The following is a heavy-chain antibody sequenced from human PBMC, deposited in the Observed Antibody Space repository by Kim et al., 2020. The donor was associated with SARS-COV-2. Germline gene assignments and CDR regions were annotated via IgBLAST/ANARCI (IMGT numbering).Heavy chain of an antibody. CDR3: ARGGGRYDILTGYYMRAVGAFDI. CDR2: IYYSGST. D-gene: IGHD3-9*01. CDR1: GGSISSYY. V-gene: IGHV4-59*13. J-gene: IGHJ3*02. Sequence: SETLSLTCTVSGGSISSYYWSWIRQPPGKGLEWIGYIYYSGSTNYNPSLKSRVTISVDTSKNQFSLKLSSVTAADTAVYYCARGGGRYDILTGYYMRAVGAFDIWGQGTMVTVSS.